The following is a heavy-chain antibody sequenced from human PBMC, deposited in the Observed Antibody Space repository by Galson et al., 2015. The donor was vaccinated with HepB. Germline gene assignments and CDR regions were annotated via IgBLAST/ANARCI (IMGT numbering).Heavy chain of an antibody. CDR2: IIPIFGTA. D-gene: IGHD3-3*02. CDR1: GGTFSSYA. CDR3: ARCIYGPPHRCAGHYYYGMDL. V-gene: IGHV1-69*13. J-gene: IGHJ6*02. Sequence: SVKVSCKASGGTFSSYAISWVRQAPGQGLEWMGGIIPIFGTANYAQKFQGRVTITADESTRTASMELSSLRSEDTAVYYCARCIYGPPHRCAGHYYYGMDLWGRGSTVTVSS.